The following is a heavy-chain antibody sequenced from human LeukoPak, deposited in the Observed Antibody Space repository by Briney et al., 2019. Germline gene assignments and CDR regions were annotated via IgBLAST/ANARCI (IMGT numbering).Heavy chain of an antibody. V-gene: IGHV3-23*01. D-gene: IGHD3-9*01. Sequence: PGGSLRLSCAASGFTFSSYAMSWVRQAPGKGLEWVSAVSGSGGSTYYADSVKGRFTISRDNSKNTLYLQMNSLRAEDTAVYYCATDNDLRYFDWLSTYYFDYWGQGTLVTVSS. J-gene: IGHJ4*02. CDR1: GFTFSSYA. CDR3: ATDNDLRYFDWLSTYYFDY. CDR2: VSGSGGST.